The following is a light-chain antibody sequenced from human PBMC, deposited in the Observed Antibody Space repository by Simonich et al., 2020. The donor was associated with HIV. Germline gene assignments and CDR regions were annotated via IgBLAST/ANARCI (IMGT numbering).Light chain of an antibody. V-gene: IGKV2-30*02. CDR1: QSLVHSDGNTY. Sequence: DIVMTPSPLSLPVTPGEPSSISCRSSQSLVHSDGNTYLNWYHQRPGQSPRRLIYKVSTRDSGVPDRFSGSGSDTDFTLKISRVEAEDVGIYYCMQGTLWWTFGQGTKVEIK. CDR3: MQGTLWWT. CDR2: KVS. J-gene: IGKJ1*01.